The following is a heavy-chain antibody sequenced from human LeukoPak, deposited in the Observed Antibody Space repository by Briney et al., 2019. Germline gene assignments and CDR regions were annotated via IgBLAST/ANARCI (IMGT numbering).Heavy chain of an antibody. CDR1: GGTFSSYA. J-gene: IGHJ6*03. CDR3: ATGGIRHYYYYMDA. V-gene: IGHV1-69*06. CDR2: IIPIFGTA. Sequence: GASVKVSCKASGGTFSSYAISWVRQAPGQGLEWMGGIIPIFGTANYAQKFQGRVTITADKSTSTAYMELSSLRSEDTAVYYCATGGIRHYYYYMDAWGKGTTVTVSS. D-gene: IGHD1-14*01.